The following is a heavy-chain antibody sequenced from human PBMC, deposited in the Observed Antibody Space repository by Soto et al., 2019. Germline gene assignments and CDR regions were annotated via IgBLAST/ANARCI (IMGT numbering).Heavy chain of an antibody. CDR3: AKLYSRGSLGGWSFVY. CDR2: ISGSVGST. D-gene: IGHD6-13*01. V-gene: IGHV3-23*01. CDR1: GFTFSSYA. Sequence: PGGSLRLSCAASGFTFSSYAMGWVRQAPGKGLEWVSAISGSVGSTYYADSVKGRFTISRDNSKNTLYLQMNSLRAEDTAVYYCAKLYSRGSLGGWSFVYWGQGTLVTVSS. J-gene: IGHJ4*02.